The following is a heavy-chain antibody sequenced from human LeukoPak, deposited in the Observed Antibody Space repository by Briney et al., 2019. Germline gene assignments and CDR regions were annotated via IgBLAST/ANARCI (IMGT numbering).Heavy chain of an antibody. CDR1: GYIFTIYF. CDR2: ISAYNGNT. J-gene: IGHJ3*02. CDR3: VWSRGCIHGVCYVGSDAFDI. V-gene: IGHV1-18*04. Sequence: ASVTVSCKASGYIFTIYFMHWVRQAPGQGLEWMGWISAYNGNTNSAQKLQGRVTMTTDTSTSTAYLELRSLRSDDTAIYYCVWSRGCIHGVCYVGSDAFDIWGQGTMVTVSS. D-gene: IGHD2-8*01.